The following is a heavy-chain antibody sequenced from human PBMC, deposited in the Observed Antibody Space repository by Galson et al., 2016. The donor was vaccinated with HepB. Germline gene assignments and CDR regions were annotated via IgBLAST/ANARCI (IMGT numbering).Heavy chain of an antibody. V-gene: IGHV3-21*01. Sequence: SLRLSCAASGFSFSTSSMTWVRQAPGKGLEWVSSISSSSDKILNADSVKGRFTISRDNTKKSVYLQMTGLRADDTGVYYCARGACGGSCFYKMDVWGQGTTVTVSS. D-gene: IGHD2-15*01. CDR3: ARGACGGSCFYKMDV. CDR2: ISSSSDKI. J-gene: IGHJ6*02. CDR1: GFSFSTSS.